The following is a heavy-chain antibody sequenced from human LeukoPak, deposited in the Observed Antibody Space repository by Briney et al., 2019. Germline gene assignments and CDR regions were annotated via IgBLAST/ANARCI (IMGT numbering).Heavy chain of an antibody. CDR3: ARLGGSVDY. CDR1: GGSISSYY. D-gene: IGHD3-10*01. CDR2: IYYSGST. Sequence: SETLSLTCTVSGGSISSYYWSWIRQPPGKGLEWIGYIYYSGSTNYNPSLKSRVTISVDTSKNQFSLKLSSVTAADMAVYYCARLGGSVDYWGQGTLVTVSS. J-gene: IGHJ4*02. V-gene: IGHV4-59*08.